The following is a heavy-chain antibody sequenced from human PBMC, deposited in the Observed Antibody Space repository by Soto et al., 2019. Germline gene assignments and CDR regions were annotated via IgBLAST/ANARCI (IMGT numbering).Heavy chain of an antibody. V-gene: IGHV3-21*01. CDR1: GFTFSSYS. CDR3: ARGSTGFWSGYSPLYYYYYGMDV. D-gene: IGHD3-3*01. Sequence: GGSLRLSCAASGFTFSSYSMNWVRQAPGKGLEWVSSISSSSSYIYYADSVKGRFTISRDNAKNSLYLQMNSLRAEDTAVYYCARGSTGFWSGYSPLYYYYYGMDVWGQGTTVTVSS. CDR2: ISSSSSYI. J-gene: IGHJ6*02.